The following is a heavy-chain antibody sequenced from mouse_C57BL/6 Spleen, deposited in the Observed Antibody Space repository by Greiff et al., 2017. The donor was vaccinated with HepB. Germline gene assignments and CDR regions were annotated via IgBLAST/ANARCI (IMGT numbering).Heavy chain of an antibody. J-gene: IGHJ4*01. V-gene: IGHV10-1*01. D-gene: IGHD1-1*01. Sequence: DVKLQESGGGLVQPKGSLKLSCAASGFSFNTYAMNWVRQAPGKGLEWVARIRSKSNNYATYYADSVKDRFTISRDDSESMLYLQMNNLKTEDTAMYYCVRHTDAMDYWGQGTSVTVSS. CDR1: GFSFNTYA. CDR3: VRHTDAMDY. CDR2: IRSKSNNYAT.